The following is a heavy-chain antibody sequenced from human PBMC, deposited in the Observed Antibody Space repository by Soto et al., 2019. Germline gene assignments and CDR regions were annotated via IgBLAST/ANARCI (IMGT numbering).Heavy chain of an antibody. CDR3: GGGGGMGWGGGRYGMDV. CDR2: INAGYGNT. Sequence: GASVKVSCKASGYTFGSYAMHWVRQAPGQRLEWMGWINAGYGNTKSSQKFQDRVTISRDTSASTAYMELRSLRSDDTAVYYWGGGGGMGWGGGRYGMDVWGQGTTVTVSS. CDR1: GYTFGSYA. V-gene: IGHV1-3*01. D-gene: IGHD3-16*01. J-gene: IGHJ6*02.